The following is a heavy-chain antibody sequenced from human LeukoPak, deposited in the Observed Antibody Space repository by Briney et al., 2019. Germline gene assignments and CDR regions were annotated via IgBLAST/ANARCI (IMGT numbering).Heavy chain of an antibody. J-gene: IGHJ6*02. CDR3: ARDETVTTLVSYYYYGMDV. Sequence: RTGGSLRLSCAASGFTFSSYATHWVRLAPGKGLEYVSAISSDGDSTYYADSVKGRFAISRDNSKNTLYLQMGSLRPEDMAVYYCARDETVTTLVSYYYYGMDVWGQGTTVTVSS. V-gene: IGHV3-64*02. CDR2: ISSDGDST. CDR1: GFTFSSYA. D-gene: IGHD4-23*01.